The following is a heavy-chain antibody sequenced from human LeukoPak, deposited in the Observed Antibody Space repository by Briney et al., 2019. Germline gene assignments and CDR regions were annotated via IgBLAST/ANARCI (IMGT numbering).Heavy chain of an antibody. CDR1: GFTFSSYW. V-gene: IGHV3-7*01. CDR3: ARVSQYYYYGIDV. CDR2: IKQVGSEK. Sequence: QPGGSLRLSCAASGFTFSSYWMSWVRQAPGKGLEWVANIKQVGSEKYYVDSVKGRFTISRDNAKNSLYLQMNSLRAEDTAVYYCARVSQYYYYGIDVWGQGTTVTVSS. J-gene: IGHJ6*02.